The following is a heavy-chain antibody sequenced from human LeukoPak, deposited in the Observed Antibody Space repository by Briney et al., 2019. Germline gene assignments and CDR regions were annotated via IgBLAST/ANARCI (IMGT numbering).Heavy chain of an antibody. V-gene: IGHV4-59*01. CDR3: ARVIAVAGAFNAFDI. D-gene: IGHD6-19*01. J-gene: IGHJ3*02. Sequence: PSETLSLTCTVSGGSISSYYWSWIRQPPGKGLEWIGYIYNSVSTKYNPSLKSRVTISVDTSKNQFSLKLSSVTAADTAVYYCARVIAVAGAFNAFDIWGQGTMVTVSS. CDR2: IYNSVST. CDR1: GGSISSYY.